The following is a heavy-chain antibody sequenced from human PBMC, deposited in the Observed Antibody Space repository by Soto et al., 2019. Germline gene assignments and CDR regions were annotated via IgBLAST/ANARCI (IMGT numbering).Heavy chain of an antibody. V-gene: IGHV4-59*01. J-gene: IGHJ6*02. CDR3: ARGRRSPTVYYGLDV. D-gene: IGHD1-26*01. CDR2: VYYDGIT. CDR1: GDSFSSYY. Sequence: QVQLQESGPGLVKPSETLSLTCSVSGDSFSSYYWSWIRQPPGKGLEWIGYVYYDGITNYNPSLEPRVTLSIDTSKNQVSLKLNSVTAADTAVYHCARGRRSPTVYYGLDVWGQGTTVAVSS.